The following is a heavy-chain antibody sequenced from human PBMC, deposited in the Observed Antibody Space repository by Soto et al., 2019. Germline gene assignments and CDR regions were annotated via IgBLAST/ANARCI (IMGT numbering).Heavy chain of an antibody. D-gene: IGHD5-12*01. Sequence: SETLSLTCTVSGGSISSGAYYWSWIRQRPGKGLEWIGYIHYSGNSYYNPSLKSRVTVSVDTSKNQFSLKLSSVTAADTAVYYCARHLAGYDYWDYWGQGTLVTVSS. J-gene: IGHJ4*02. V-gene: IGHV4-31*03. CDR1: GGSISSGAYY. CDR3: ARHLAGYDYWDY. CDR2: IHYSGNS.